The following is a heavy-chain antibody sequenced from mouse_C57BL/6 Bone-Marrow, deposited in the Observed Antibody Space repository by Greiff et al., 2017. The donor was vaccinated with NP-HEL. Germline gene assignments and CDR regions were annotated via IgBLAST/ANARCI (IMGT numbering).Heavy chain of an antibody. CDR1: GFTFSDYY. D-gene: IGHD1-1*01. CDR3: ARPHYYGSSEYYAMDY. CDR2: ISNGGGST. J-gene: IGHJ4*01. V-gene: IGHV5-12*01. Sequence: EVQVVESGGGLVQPGGSLKLSCAASGFTFSDYYMYWVRQTPEKRLEWVAYISNGGGSTYYPDTVKGRFTISRDNAKNTLYLQMSRLKSEDTAMYYCARPHYYGSSEYYAMDYWGQGTSVTVSS.